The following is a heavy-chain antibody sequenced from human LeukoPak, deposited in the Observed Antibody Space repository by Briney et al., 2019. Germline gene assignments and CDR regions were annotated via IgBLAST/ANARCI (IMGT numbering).Heavy chain of an antibody. D-gene: IGHD2-21*01. J-gene: IGHJ4*02. Sequence: GGSLRLSCATPGFTFSAFPMHWVRQAPGKGLESVSAISEFGSRTYYANSVRGRFIISRDNSKSTLDLQMDSLRLEDMAVYYCERETKGDYDYWGQGTLVTVSS. CDR2: ISEFGSRT. CDR3: ERETKGDYDY. CDR1: GFTFSAFP. V-gene: IGHV3-64*01.